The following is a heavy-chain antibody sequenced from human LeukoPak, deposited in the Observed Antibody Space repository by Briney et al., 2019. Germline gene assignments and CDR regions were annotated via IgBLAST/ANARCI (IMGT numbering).Heavy chain of an antibody. CDR1: GGSISSSSYY. Sequence: SETLSLTCTVSGGSISSSSYYWGWLRQPPGKGLEWIGSIYYSGSTYYNPSLKSRVTISVDTSKNQFSLKLSSVTAADTAVYYCARRGSYYYYGMDVWGQGTTVTVSS. J-gene: IGHJ6*02. CDR2: IYYSGST. V-gene: IGHV4-39*01. CDR3: ARRGSYYYYGMDV. D-gene: IGHD3-10*01.